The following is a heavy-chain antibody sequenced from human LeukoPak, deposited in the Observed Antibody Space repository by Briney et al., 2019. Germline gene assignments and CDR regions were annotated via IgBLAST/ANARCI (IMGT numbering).Heavy chain of an antibody. CDR3: ATHYSLSIFDY. CDR2: IYWNDDK. Sequence: SGPTLVKPTQPLTLTCTFSGFSRRTSGVGLGWIRHPPEKALEWLALIYWNDDKRYSPSLKSRLTITKDTSKNQVVLTMTNMDPVDTATYYCATHYSLSIFDYWGQGTLVTVSS. CDR1: GFSRRTSGVG. D-gene: IGHD3-10*01. J-gene: IGHJ4*02. V-gene: IGHV2-5*01.